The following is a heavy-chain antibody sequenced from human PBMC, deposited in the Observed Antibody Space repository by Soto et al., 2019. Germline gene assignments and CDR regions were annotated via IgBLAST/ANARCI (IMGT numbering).Heavy chain of an antibody. CDR2: IYYSGST. J-gene: IGHJ4*02. V-gene: IGHV4-39*01. CDR1: GGSISSSSYY. D-gene: IGHD3-3*01. Sequence: SETLSLTCTVSGGSISSSSYYWGWIRQPPGKGLEWIGSIYYSGSTYYNPSLKSRVTISVDTSKNQFSLRLSSVTAADPAVYYCARHLNSITILGVVSTGFDYWGQGTLVTVSS. CDR3: ARHLNSITILGVVSTGFDY.